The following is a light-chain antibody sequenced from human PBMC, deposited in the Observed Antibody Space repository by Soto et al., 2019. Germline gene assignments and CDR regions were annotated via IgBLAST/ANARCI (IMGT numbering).Light chain of an antibody. CDR2: DAS. CDR1: ETITNR. CDR3: QQYNSYPWT. V-gene: IGKV1-5*01. Sequence: DIQMTQSPSTLSASVGDRITITCRASETITNRLAWYQQKPGKAPKVLIYDASNLESGVPSRFSGSGSGTEFTLTISSLQPDDFATYYCQQYNSYPWTFGQGTKVDIK. J-gene: IGKJ1*01.